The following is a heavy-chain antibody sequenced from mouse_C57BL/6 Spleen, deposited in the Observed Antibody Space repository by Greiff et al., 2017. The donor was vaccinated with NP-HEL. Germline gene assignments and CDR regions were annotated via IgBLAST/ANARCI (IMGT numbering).Heavy chain of an antibody. J-gene: IGHJ1*03. D-gene: IGHD2-4*01. CDR2: IDPSDSYT. CDR3: ARAGDYDVPRYFDV. Sequence: QVQLQQPGAELVRPGTSVKLSCKASGYTFTSYWMHWVKQRPGQGLEWIGVIDPSDSYTNYNQKFKGKAKLTVDTSSSTAYMQLSSLTSEDSAVYYCARAGDYDVPRYFDVWGTGTTVTVSS. V-gene: IGHV1-59*01. CDR1: GYTFTSYW.